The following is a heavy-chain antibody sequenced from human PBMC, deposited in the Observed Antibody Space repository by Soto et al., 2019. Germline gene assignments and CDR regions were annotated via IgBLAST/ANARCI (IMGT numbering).Heavy chain of an antibody. D-gene: IGHD3-10*01. Sequence: QVQLVESGGGVVQPGTSLRLSCAASGFTSSSFVIHWVRQAPGKGLEWLAVISSDGNNQYYADSVKGRFTISRDNSKKKLYLQVNSLRAEDTAVYFWAKERGVLDAFDIWGQGTMVTVS. CDR2: ISSDGNNQ. J-gene: IGHJ3*02. V-gene: IGHV3-30*18. CDR3: AKERGVLDAFDI. CDR1: GFTSSSFV.